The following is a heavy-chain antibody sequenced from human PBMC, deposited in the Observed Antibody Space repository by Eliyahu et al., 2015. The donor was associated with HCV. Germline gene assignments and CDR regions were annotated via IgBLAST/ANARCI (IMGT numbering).Heavy chain of an antibody. CDR3: ARGYSGGWTGPLDI. V-gene: IGHV5-51*01. J-gene: IGHJ3*02. CDR2: IYPDDSDT. D-gene: IGHD5-12*01. Sequence: EVQLVQSGAEVMRPGESLKISCKASGYNFNKKWIGWVRQMPGKGLEWMGIIYPDDSDTKYSPSFQGHVSVSADKSIATAYLQWSSLEASDTAMYYCARGYSGGWTGPLDIWGQGTMVIVS. CDR1: GYNFNKKW.